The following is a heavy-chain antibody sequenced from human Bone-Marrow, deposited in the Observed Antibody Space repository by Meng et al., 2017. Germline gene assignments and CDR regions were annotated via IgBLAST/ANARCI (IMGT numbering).Heavy chain of an antibody. CDR3: ARHFESPSFET. D-gene: IGHD3-9*01. J-gene: IGHJ5*02. Sequence: QLQLQESGPGLGKPAETRSRTCTVSGGSISGSSSYYWAWVRQPPGKGLEWVGSIFYSGSTYYNRSLKGRVTISADTSKNQFSLKLSSVTAADTAVFYCARHFESPSFETWGQGILVTVSS. CDR1: GGSISGSSSYY. CDR2: IFYSGST. V-gene: IGHV4-39*01.